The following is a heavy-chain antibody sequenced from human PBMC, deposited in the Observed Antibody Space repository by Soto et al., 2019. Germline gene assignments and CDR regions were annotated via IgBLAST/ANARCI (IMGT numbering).Heavy chain of an antibody. V-gene: IGHV4-30-4*01. J-gene: IGHJ4*02. CDR3: ARYSSSWYNVFDY. Sequence: PSETLSLTCTVSGGSISSGDYYWSWIRQPPGKGLEWIGYIYYSGSTYYNPSLKSRVTISVDTSKNQFSLKLSSVTAADTAVYYCARYSSSWYNVFDYWGQGTLVTVSS. CDR2: IYYSGST. CDR1: GGSISSGDYY. D-gene: IGHD6-13*01.